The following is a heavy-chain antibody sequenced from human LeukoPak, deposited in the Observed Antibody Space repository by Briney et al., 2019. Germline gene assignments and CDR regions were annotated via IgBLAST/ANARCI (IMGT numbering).Heavy chain of an antibody. CDR2: ISGSGGST. J-gene: IGHJ4*02. CDR1: GFTFSNYA. Sequence: PGGSLRLSCAASGFTFSNYAMSWVRQAPGKGLEWVSAISGSGGSTYYADSVKGRLTISRDNSKNTLYLQMNSLRAEDTAVYYCAKAYGSGSYFPYFDYWGQGTLVTVSS. V-gene: IGHV3-23*01. D-gene: IGHD3-10*01. CDR3: AKAYGSGSYFPYFDY.